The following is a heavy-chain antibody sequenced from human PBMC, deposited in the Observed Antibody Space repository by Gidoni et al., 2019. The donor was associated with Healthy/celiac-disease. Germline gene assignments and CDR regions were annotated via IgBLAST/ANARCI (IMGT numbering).Heavy chain of an antibody. CDR1: GFTFDDYA. V-gene: IGHV3-9*01. CDR2: ISWNSGSI. CDR3: AKGITMVQGSPSSMDV. D-gene: IGHD3-10*01. Sequence: GFTFDDYAMHWVRQAPGKGLEWVSGISWNSGSIGYADSVKGRFTISRDNAKNSLYLQMNSLRAEDTALYYCAKGITMVQGSPSSMDVWGQGTTVTVSS. J-gene: IGHJ6*02.